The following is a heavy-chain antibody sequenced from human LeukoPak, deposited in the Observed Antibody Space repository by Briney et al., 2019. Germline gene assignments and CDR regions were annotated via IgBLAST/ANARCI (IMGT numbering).Heavy chain of an antibody. J-gene: IGHJ4*02. CDR2: IYYSGST. D-gene: IGHD4-17*01. CDR3: ASLYGDYPGGTPR. CDR1: GGSISSSSYY. Sequence: PSETLSLTCTVSGGSISSSSYYWGWIRQPPGKGLEWIGSIYYSGSTYYNPSLKSRVTISVDTSKNQFSLKLSSVTAADTAVYYCASLYGDYPGGTPRWGQGTLVTVSS. V-gene: IGHV4-39*07.